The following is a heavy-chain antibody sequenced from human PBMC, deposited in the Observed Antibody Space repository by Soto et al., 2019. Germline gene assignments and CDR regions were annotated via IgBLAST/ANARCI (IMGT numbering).Heavy chain of an antibody. J-gene: IGHJ4*02. CDR3: ARTDTGNYGYFDS. D-gene: IGHD3-16*01. V-gene: IGHV3-7*01. CDR1: GFTLSRFG. Sequence: GGSLRLSCAASGFTLSRFGMSWVRQAPGKGLEWVANINQDGSQTPYVDSVKGRFTVSRDNAKNSVFLQISSLRVEDTAVYFCARTDTGNYGYFDSWAQGILVTVSS. CDR2: INQDGSQT.